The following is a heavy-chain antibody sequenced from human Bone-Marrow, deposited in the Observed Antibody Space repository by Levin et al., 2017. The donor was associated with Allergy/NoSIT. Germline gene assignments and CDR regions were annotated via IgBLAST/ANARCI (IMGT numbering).Heavy chain of an antibody. Sequence: GGSLRLSCAASGFTFSSYSMNWVRQAPGKGLEWVSSISSSSSYIYYADSVKGRFTISRDNAKNSLYLQMNSLRAEDTAVYYCARGPEDRVHSSKNNWFDPWGQGTLVTVSS. CDR3: ARGPEDRVHSSKNNWFDP. J-gene: IGHJ5*02. CDR2: ISSSSSYI. D-gene: IGHD6-13*01. V-gene: IGHV3-21*01. CDR1: GFTFSSYS.